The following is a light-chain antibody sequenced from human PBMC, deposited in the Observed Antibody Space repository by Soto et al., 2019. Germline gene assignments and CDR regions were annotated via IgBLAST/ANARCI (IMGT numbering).Light chain of an antibody. V-gene: IGLV1-51*01. CDR2: DNN. CDR3: GTWDTSLRTGWV. CDR1: SSNIGNHY. J-gene: IGLJ3*02. Sequence: QSVLTQPPSVSAAPGQKVTISCSGGSSNIGNHYVSWYQQVPGTAPKLLIYDNNKRPSGIPDRFSGSKSGTSATLDITGLQTGDEADYYCGTWDTSLRTGWVFGGGTKLTVL.